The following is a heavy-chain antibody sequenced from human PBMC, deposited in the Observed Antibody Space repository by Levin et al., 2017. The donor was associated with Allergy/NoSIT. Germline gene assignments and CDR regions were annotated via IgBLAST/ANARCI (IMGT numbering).Heavy chain of an antibody. CDR3: AKDPNTVTNYYYYGMDV. V-gene: IGHV3-23*01. Sequence: GGSLRLSCAASGFTFSSYAMSWVRQAPGKGLEWVSAISGSGGSTYYADSVKGRFTISRDNSKNTLYLQMNSLRAEDTAVYYCAKDPNTVTNYYYYGMDVWGQGTTVTVSS. J-gene: IGHJ6*02. D-gene: IGHD4-17*01. CDR1: GFTFSSYA. CDR2: ISGSGGST.